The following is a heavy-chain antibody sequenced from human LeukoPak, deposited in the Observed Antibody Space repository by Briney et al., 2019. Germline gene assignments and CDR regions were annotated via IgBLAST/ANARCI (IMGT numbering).Heavy chain of an antibody. Sequence: SETLSLTCTVSGGSIIGGSYYWSWIRQPAGKGLEWIGRIYTSGSTNYNPSLKSRVTISLDTSKNQFSLKLSSVTAADTAVYYCAGPKIYFDSWGRGTLVTVSS. CDR1: GGSIIGGSYY. V-gene: IGHV4-61*02. CDR3: AGPKIYFDS. J-gene: IGHJ4*02. CDR2: IYTSGST.